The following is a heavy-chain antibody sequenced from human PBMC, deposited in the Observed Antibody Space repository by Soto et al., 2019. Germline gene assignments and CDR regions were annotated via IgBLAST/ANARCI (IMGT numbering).Heavy chain of an antibody. D-gene: IGHD3-3*01. CDR1: GFIVSDYF. CDR2: TRNKARAYTT. Sequence: GGSLRLSCAASGFIVSDYFIDWVRQAPGEGLEWVGRTRNKARAYTTDYAASVKGRFTISRDHSNNSLYLQMDGLKTEDTAVYYCVRDIFWTYDYWGQGILVTVSS. CDR3: VRDIFWTYDY. J-gene: IGHJ4*02. V-gene: IGHV3-72*01.